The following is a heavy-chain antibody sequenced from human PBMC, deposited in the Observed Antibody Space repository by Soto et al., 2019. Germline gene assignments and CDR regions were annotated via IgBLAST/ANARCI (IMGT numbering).Heavy chain of an antibody. D-gene: IGHD3-10*01. Sequence: EVQLLASGGGLVQPGGSLRLSCAASGFTFNNYAMTWVRQAPGKGLERVSAISGGGDTTSYADSVKGRFTVSRDGSKNTVYLQLSSLGAEDTALYYCAKGRGGSGSRTPRVDFWGQGTLVTVSS. CDR2: ISGGGDTT. V-gene: IGHV3-23*01. CDR1: GFTFNNYA. CDR3: AKGRGGSGSRTPRVDF. J-gene: IGHJ4*02.